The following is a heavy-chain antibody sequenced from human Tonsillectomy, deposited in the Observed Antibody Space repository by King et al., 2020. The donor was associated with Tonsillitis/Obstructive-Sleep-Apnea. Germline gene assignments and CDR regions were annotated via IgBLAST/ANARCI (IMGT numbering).Heavy chain of an antibody. CDR1: GFSFDDYG. D-gene: IGHD4-11*01. Sequence: VQLVQSGGGVVRPGGSLRLSCAASGFSFDDYGMSWVRQAPGKGLEWVSAINWNGGSPGYADSVKGRFTISRDNAKNSLYPQMNSLRAEDAALYYCARERATITRAFDSWGQGTLVTVSS. V-gene: IGHV3-20*04. J-gene: IGHJ4*02. CDR2: INWNGGSP. CDR3: ARERATITRAFDS.